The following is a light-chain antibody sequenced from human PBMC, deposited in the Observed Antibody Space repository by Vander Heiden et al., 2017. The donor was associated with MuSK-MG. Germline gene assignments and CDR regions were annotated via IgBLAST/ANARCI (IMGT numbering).Light chain of an antibody. CDR3: QQSYSAPPWT. Sequence: DIQMTQSPSSLSASVGDRVTTTCRASQGISSYLNWYQQKLGKAPKLLIHAASTLRSRVPSRISGSGSGADFPLSISSLQPEDFATYYCQQSYSAPPWTFGQGTKVEIK. CDR2: AAS. CDR1: QGISSY. J-gene: IGKJ1*01. V-gene: IGKV1-39*01.